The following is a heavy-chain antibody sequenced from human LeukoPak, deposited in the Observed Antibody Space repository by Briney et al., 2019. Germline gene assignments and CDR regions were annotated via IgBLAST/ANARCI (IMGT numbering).Heavy chain of an antibody. CDR1: GDSFSNSH. CDR2: LSYTGKT. CDR3: SEGYFEPFAH. V-gene: IGHV4-59*12. J-gene: IGHJ4*02. Sequence: SETLSLTCAVSGDSFSNSHWNWIRQSPGKGLEWIGCLSYTGKTNYNPSLSSRVTISLGTSNKQCSLKLKSVTAAAPAVYYCSEGYFEPFAHWGPGTLVTVSS. D-gene: IGHD2/OR15-2a*01.